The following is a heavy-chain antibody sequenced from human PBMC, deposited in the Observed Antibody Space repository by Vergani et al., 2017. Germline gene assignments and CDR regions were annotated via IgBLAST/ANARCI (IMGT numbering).Heavy chain of an antibody. CDR1: GDSVISTDYH. Sequence: QVQLQESGPGLVKPSETLSLTCTVSGDSVISTDYHWGWIRQPPGKGLGWIGSMDYSGSTSYNPSLESRISISFETTKNQFSLRLTSVTAADTAVYYCASKRGACRAAYCHSYDFWGPGTLVGVSS. D-gene: IGHD2-15*01. V-gene: IGHV4-39*01. J-gene: IGHJ4*02. CDR3: ASKRGACRAAYCHSYDF. CDR2: MDYSGST.